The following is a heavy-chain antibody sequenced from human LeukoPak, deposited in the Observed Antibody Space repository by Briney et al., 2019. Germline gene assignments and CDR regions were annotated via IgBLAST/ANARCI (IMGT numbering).Heavy chain of an antibody. V-gene: IGHV4-39*01. CDR3: ARRPQSYIDV. CDR2: IYFGGST. J-gene: IGHJ6*03. Sequence: SETLSLTCIVSGGSISGSIYYWGWIRQPPGRGLEWIGTIYFGGSTYYNPSLKSRVTMSVDTSKNQFSLKLSSVTAADTAVYYCARRPQSYIDVWGKGTTATVSS. CDR1: GGSISGSIYY.